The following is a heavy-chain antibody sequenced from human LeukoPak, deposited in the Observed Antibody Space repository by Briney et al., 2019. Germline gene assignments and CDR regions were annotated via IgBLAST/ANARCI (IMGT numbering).Heavy chain of an antibody. V-gene: IGHV4-59*08. Sequence: PSETLSLTCTVSGGSISSYYWSWIRQPPGKGLEWIGYIYYSGSTNYNPSLKSRVTISVDTSKNQFSLKLSSVTAADTAVYYCARSAVPAAIRYFDYWGQGTLVTVSS. J-gene: IGHJ4*02. CDR1: GGSISSYY. CDR2: IYYSGST. CDR3: ARSAVPAAIRYFDY. D-gene: IGHD2-2*02.